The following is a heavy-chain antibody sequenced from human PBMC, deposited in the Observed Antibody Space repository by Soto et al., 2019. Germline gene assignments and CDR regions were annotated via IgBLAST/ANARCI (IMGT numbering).Heavy chain of an antibody. Sequence: SETLSLTCTVSGGSISSSSYYWGWIRQPPGKGLEWIGSIYYSGSTYYNPSLKSRVTISVDTSKNQFSLKLSSVTAADTAVYYCARQEGLMVYAAMDVWGKGTTVTVSS. CDR2: IYYSGST. CDR3: ARQEGLMVYAAMDV. CDR1: GGSISSSSYY. J-gene: IGHJ6*04. V-gene: IGHV4-39*01. D-gene: IGHD2-8*01.